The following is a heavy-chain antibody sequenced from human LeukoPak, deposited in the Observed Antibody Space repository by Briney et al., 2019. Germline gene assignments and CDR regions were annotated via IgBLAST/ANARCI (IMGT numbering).Heavy chain of an antibody. V-gene: IGHV3-30*04. Sequence: GGSLRLSCAASGFTFSSYVMHWVRQAPGKGLEWVAIISYDGSNEYYADSVKGRFIISRDNSKNTLYLQMNSLRAADTAVYYCARGVTYYYDSSGYFDYWGQGTLVTVSS. CDR2: ISYDGSNE. D-gene: IGHD3-22*01. CDR1: GFTFSSYV. CDR3: ARGVTYYYDSSGYFDY. J-gene: IGHJ4*02.